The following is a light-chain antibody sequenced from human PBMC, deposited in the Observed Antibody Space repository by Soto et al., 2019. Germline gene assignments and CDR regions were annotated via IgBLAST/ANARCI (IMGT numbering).Light chain of an antibody. J-gene: IGLJ1*01. CDR3: CSSAGISTSV. CDR1: SSDVGSYNL. Sequence: QSALTQPASVSGSPGQSITISWTGTSSDVGSYNLVSWYQQHPGKAPKLMIYEGSKRPSGVSNRFSGSKSGKTASLTISGLPAEDEAHYYSCSSAGISTSVFGTG. V-gene: IGLV2-23*01. CDR2: EGS.